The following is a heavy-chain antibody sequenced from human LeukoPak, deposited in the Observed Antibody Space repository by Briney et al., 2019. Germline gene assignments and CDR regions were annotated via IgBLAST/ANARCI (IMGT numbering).Heavy chain of an antibody. CDR2: IYHSGST. CDR1: GGSISSGGYY. CDR3: ARLIAARHNDY. V-gene: IGHV4-30-2*01. Sequence: SETLSLTCTVSGGSISSGGYYWSWIRQPPGKGLEWIGYIYHSGSTYYNPSLKSRVTISVDRSKNQFSLKLSSVTAADTAVYYCARLIAARHNDYWGQGTLVTVSS. J-gene: IGHJ4*02. D-gene: IGHD6-6*01.